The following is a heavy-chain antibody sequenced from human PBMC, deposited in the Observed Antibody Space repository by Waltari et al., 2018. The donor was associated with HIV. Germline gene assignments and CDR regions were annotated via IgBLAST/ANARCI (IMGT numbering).Heavy chain of an antibody. CDR2: IKQDGSEK. CDR1: GFTFRSLW. CDR3: ARDSHFDNWNYLSNDY. Sequence: EVQLVESGGGLVQPGGSLRLSCAASGFTFRSLWMIWVRQAPGKGLGWVANIKQDGSEKYYVDSVKGRFTISRDNAKNSLYLQMNSLRAEDTAVYYCARDSHFDNWNYLSNDYWGQGTLVTVSS. D-gene: IGHD1-7*01. V-gene: IGHV3-7*01. J-gene: IGHJ4*02.